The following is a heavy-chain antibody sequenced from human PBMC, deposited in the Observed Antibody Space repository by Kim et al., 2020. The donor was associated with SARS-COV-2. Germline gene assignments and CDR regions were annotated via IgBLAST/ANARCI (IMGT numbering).Heavy chain of an antibody. Sequence: VKGRLTISKDNSKNTLDLQMNSLRAEDTAVYYCAKVPSYYYDSSGYQIDYWGQGTLVTVSS. CDR3: AKVPSYYYDSSGYQIDY. V-gene: IGHV3-23*02. D-gene: IGHD3-22*01. J-gene: IGHJ4*02.